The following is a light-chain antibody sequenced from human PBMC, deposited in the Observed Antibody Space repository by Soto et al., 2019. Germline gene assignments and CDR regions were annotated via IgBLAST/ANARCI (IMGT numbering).Light chain of an antibody. V-gene: IGKV1-5*03. J-gene: IGKJ3*01. CDR1: QSLSSR. Sequence: DIQMTQSPSTLSASVGDRVTITCRASQSLSSRLAWYQQKPGKAPKVLIYKASSLESGVPSRFSGSGSGTDFTLTISCLQSEDFATYYCQQYYSYPFTFGPGTKVDIK. CDR3: QQYYSYPFT. CDR2: KAS.